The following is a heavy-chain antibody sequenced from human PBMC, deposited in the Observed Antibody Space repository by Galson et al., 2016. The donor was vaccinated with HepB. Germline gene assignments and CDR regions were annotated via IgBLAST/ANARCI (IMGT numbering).Heavy chain of an antibody. J-gene: IGHJ3*02. Sequence: SLRLSCAASGFTFSNYFMHWVRQAPGKGLEWLAFTSSAGSKRYYADSVRGRFTIYRDNSKNTLDLQLSSLRHEDTAVYYCAKHTGAGAFDICGQGTMVTVSS. V-gene: IGHV3-30*18. CDR3: AKHTGAGAFDI. D-gene: IGHD1-14*01. CDR1: GFTFSNYF. CDR2: TSSAGSKR.